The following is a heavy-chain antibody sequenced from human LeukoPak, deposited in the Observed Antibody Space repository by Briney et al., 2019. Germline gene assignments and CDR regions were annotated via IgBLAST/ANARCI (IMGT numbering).Heavy chain of an antibody. CDR2: FDPEDGET. D-gene: IGHD2-15*01. J-gene: IGHJ4*02. CDR3: ATTSPLGYCSGGSCYYFDY. CDR1: GYTFTGYY. V-gene: IGHV1-24*01. Sequence: ASVKVSCKASGYTFTGYYMHWVRQAPGKGLEWMGGFDPEDGETIHAQKFQGRVTMTEDTSTDTAYMELSSLRSEDTAVYYCATTSPLGYCSGGSCYYFDYWGQGTLVTVSS.